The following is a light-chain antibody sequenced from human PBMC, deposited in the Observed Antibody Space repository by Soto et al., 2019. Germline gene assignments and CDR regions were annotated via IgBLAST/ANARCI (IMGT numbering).Light chain of an antibody. CDR1: QSISSL. CDR3: QQYYDWPIT. CDR2: GAS. J-gene: IGKJ5*01. Sequence: EIVMTQSPATLSVSPGERATLSCRASQSISSLLAWYQQKPGQAPRLLIHGASTRATGIPARFTGSGSGTEFTLTISSLQSEDFAVYYCQQYYDWPITFGQGTRLDIK. V-gene: IGKV3-15*01.